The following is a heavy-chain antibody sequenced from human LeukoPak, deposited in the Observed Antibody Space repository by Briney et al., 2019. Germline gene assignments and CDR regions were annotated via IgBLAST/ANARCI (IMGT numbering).Heavy chain of an antibody. Sequence: GGSLRLSCAASGFTFSSYGMHWVRQAPGKGLEWVAFIRYDGSNKYYADSVKGRFTISRDNSKNTLYLQMNSLRAEDTAVYYCVGNDFWSGPSDYYMDVWGKGTTVTVSS. D-gene: IGHD3-3*01. CDR2: IRYDGSNK. CDR3: VGNDFWSGPSDYYMDV. J-gene: IGHJ6*03. V-gene: IGHV3-30*02. CDR1: GFTFSSYG.